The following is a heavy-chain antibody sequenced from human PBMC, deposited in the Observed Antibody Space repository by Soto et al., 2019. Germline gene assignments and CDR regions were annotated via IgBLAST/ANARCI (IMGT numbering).Heavy chain of an antibody. CDR2: IIPIFGTA. V-gene: IGHV1-69*13. CDR1: GGTFSSYA. CDR3: ARVGSSGWYDSYYYYYYGMDV. Sequence: SVKVSCKASGGTFSSYAISWVRQAPGQGLEWMGGIIPIFGTANYAQKFQGRVTITADESTSTAYMELSSLRSEDTAVYYCARVGSSGWYDSYYYYYYGMDVWGQGTTVTVSS. D-gene: IGHD6-19*01. J-gene: IGHJ6*02.